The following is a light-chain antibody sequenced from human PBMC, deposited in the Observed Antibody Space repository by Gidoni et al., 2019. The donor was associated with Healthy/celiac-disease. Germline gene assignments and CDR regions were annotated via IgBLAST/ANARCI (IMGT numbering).Light chain of an antibody. J-gene: IGLJ2*01. CDR3: QAWDSSTLVV. Sequence: SYELTQPPSVSVSPGQTASITCSGDKLGDKYACWYQQKPGQSPVLVIYQDSKRPSGIPARFSGSNSGNTATLTIRGTQAMDEADYYCQAWDSSTLVVFGGGTKLTVL. CDR1: KLGDKY. V-gene: IGLV3-1*01. CDR2: QDS.